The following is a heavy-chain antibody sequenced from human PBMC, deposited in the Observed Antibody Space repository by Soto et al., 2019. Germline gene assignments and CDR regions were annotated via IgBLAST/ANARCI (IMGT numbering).Heavy chain of an antibody. CDR3: ARDAIVGLLDY. J-gene: IGHJ4*02. Sequence: QVQLVQSGAEVKKPGPSVKVSCKASGGTFSSYTISWVRQAPGQGLEWMGRIIPILGIANYAQKFQGRVTITADKSTNTAYMELSSLRSEDTAVYYCARDAIVGLLDYWGQGTLVTVSS. CDR2: IIPILGIA. CDR1: GGTFSSYT. D-gene: IGHD2-21*01. V-gene: IGHV1-69*08.